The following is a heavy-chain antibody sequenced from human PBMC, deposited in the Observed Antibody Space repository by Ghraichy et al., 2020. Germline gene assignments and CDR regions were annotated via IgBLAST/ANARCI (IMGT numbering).Heavy chain of an antibody. CDR3: ARAPYDDDGFYDDGFDI. Sequence: SQTLSLTCAVSNGSINSGSFSWSWIRQPPGKGLEWIGYIYHSGTTYYNPSLKSRVTISLDDSKNQFSLRLNSVTDADTAVYYCARAPYDDDGFYDDGFDIWGQGTMFTVSS. J-gene: IGHJ3*02. CDR2: IYHSGTT. D-gene: IGHD3-22*01. CDR1: NGSINSGSFS. V-gene: IGHV4-30-2*01.